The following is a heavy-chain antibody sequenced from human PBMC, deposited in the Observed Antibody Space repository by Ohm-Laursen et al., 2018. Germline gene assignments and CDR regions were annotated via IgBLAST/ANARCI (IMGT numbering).Heavy chain of an antibody. Sequence: SLRFSCAASGFTFDTYWMTWVRQAPGKGLEWVAKIKQDGGEKYYVDSVKGRFTISRDNAKNSLYLHMDSLRGEDTAVYYCARLRGGYDFDYWGQGTLVTVSS. V-gene: IGHV3-7*01. CDR2: IKQDGGEK. D-gene: IGHD5-12*01. J-gene: IGHJ4*02. CDR1: GFTFDTYW. CDR3: ARLRGGYDFDY.